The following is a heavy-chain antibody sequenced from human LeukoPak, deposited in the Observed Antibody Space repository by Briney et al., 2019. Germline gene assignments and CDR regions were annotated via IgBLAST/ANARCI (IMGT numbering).Heavy chain of an antibody. Sequence: PGGSLRLSCAASGFTFSSYGMHWVRQAPGKGLEWVAVISYDGSNKYYADSVKGRFTISRDNSKNTLYLQMNSLRAEDTAVYYCAIEPGVVPAAMPFDYWGQGTLVTVSS. J-gene: IGHJ4*02. V-gene: IGHV3-30*03. CDR1: GFTFSSYG. CDR3: AIEPGVVPAAMPFDY. D-gene: IGHD2-2*01. CDR2: ISYDGSNK.